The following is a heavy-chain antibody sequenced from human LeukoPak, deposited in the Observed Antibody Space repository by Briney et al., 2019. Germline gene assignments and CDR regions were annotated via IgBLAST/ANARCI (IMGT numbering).Heavy chain of an antibody. CDR2: ISSSSSYI. J-gene: IGHJ6*03. Sequence: GGSLRLSCAASGFTFSSYSMNWVRQAPGKGLEWVSSISSSSSYIYYADSVKGQFTISRDNAKNSLYLQMNSLRAEDTAVYYCARDPGGYEPYYYYYTDVWGKGTTVTVSS. CDR3: ARDPGGYEPYYYYYTDV. D-gene: IGHD5-12*01. V-gene: IGHV3-21*01. CDR1: GFTFSSYS.